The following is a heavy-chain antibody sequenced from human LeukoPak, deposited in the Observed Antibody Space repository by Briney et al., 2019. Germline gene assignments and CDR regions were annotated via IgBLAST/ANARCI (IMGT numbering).Heavy chain of an antibody. D-gene: IGHD2-21*01. V-gene: IGHV3-74*01. CDR2: IHSDGSIT. CDR3: VLMFAIAPI. J-gene: IGHJ6*01. Sequence: AGSRRLSSAAHGVIYMVYGVTQLRQAPGKELVWVSRIHSDGSITSYADSVKGRFTISRDNAKNMLYPQMNSFCIENIVLNDGVLMFAIAPIWGQGSTDAVSS. CDR1: GVIYMVYG.